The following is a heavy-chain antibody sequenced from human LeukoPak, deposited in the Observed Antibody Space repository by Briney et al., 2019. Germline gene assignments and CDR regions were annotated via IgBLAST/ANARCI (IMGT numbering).Heavy chain of an antibody. CDR3: AKDVSGGVGSTVVVPRRLAFDI. V-gene: IGHV3-23*01. CDR2: ISGSGGST. D-gene: IGHD3-22*01. CDR1: GFTFSSYA. J-gene: IGHJ3*02. Sequence: TGGSLRLSCAASGFTFSSYAMSWVRQAPWKGLEWVSAISGSGGSTCYADSVKGRFTIFRDNSKNTLYLQMNSLRAEDTAVYYCAKDVSGGVGSTVVVPRRLAFDIWGQGTMVTVSS.